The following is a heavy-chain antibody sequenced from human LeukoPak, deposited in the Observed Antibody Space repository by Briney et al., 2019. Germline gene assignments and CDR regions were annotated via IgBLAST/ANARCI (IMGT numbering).Heavy chain of an antibody. D-gene: IGHD2/OR15-2a*01. V-gene: IGHV3-72*01. CDR1: GFTFRNYG. J-gene: IGHJ4*02. CDR2: TRNKAESYST. CDR3: ARVNSRTYYFDY. Sequence: GGSLRLSCAVSGFTFRNYGMSWVRQAPGKGLEWVGRTRNKAESYSTEYAASVKGRFTISRDDSKNSLYLQMNSLRTEDTAVYYCARVNSRTYYFDYWGQGTLVTVSS.